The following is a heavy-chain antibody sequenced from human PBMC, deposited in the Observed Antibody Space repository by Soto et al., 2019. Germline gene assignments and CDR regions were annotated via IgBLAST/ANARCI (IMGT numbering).Heavy chain of an antibody. V-gene: IGHV4-30-2*03. D-gene: IGHD6-19*01. CDR3: VRHAQWLIRAY. J-gene: IGHJ4*02. CDR2: INHSGST. CDR1: GGSISSGGYS. Sequence: SETLSLTCAVSGGSISSGGYSWSWIRQPPGKGLEWIGHINHSGSTNYNPSLKSRLTLFVDTSKNQFSLKLTSVTAADTAVYYCVRHAQWLIRAYWGQGSLVTVSS.